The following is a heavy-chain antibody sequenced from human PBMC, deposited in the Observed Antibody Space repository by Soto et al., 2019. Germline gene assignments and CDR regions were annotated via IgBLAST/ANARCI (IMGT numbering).Heavy chain of an antibody. J-gene: IGHJ4*01. CDR1: GSTFTSYY. CDR3: AVYPSGYHDYNLSFDY. D-gene: IGHD4-4*01. CDR2: INPSGGST. Sequence: SEKVSCKASGSTFTSYYMHWVRQAPGQGLEWMGIINPSGGSTSYAQKFQGRVTMTRDTSTSTVYMELSSLRSEATAVYYCAVYPSGYHDYNLSFDYWG. V-gene: IGHV1-46*01.